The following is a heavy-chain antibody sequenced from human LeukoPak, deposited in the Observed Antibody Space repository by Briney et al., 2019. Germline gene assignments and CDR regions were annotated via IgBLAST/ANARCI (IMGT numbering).Heavy chain of an antibody. Sequence: GGSLRLSCAASGFTFTSYAINWVRQAPGKGLEWVSAVSCSGANTYYADSVKGRFTISRDNSKNTVYLQMNSLRADDTAVYYCATGRGSGNRYDFDYWGQGTLVTVSS. J-gene: IGHJ4*02. CDR2: VSCSGANT. CDR1: GFTFTSYA. CDR3: ATGRGSGNRYDFDY. D-gene: IGHD3-10*01. V-gene: IGHV3-23*01.